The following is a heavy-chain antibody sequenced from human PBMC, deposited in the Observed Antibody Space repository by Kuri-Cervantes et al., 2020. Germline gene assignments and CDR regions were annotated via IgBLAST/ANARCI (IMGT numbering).Heavy chain of an antibody. V-gene: IGHV3-23*01. D-gene: IGHD6-13*01. CDR3: ARVGTLAAAGTLDY. CDR1: GFTFSSYA. CDR2: ISGSGGST. J-gene: IGHJ4*02. Sequence: GGSLSLSCAASGFTFSSYAMSWVRQAPGKGLEWVSAISGSGGSTYYADSVKGRFTISGDNSKNTLYLQMNSLRAEDTAVYYCARVGTLAAAGTLDYWGQGTLVTVSS.